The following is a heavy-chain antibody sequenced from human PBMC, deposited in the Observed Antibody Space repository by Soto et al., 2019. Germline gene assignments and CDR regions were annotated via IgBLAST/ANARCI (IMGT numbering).Heavy chain of an antibody. J-gene: IGHJ4*02. Sequence: SVKVSCKASGVSFSGYAFSWVRQAPGQGLEWMGGIMPLLGKPDYAQKFQGRVTITADESTSTTYMELSSLRSEDTALYFCASASSTSWLYYFDYWGQGTRVTVSS. D-gene: IGHD2-2*01. CDR2: IMPLLGKP. V-gene: IGHV1-69*13. CDR3: ASASSTSWLYYFDY. CDR1: GVSFSGYA.